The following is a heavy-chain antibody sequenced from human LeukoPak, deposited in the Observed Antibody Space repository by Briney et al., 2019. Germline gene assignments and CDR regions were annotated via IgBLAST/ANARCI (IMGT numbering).Heavy chain of an antibody. Sequence: GGSLRLSCAASGFTFSSYAMHWVRQAPGKGLEWVAVISYDGSNKYYADSVKGRFTISRDNSKNTLYLQMNSLRAEDTAVYYCAKDDGDYAVDSWGQGTLVTVSS. CDR2: ISYDGSNK. J-gene: IGHJ4*02. CDR3: AKDDGDYAVDS. D-gene: IGHD4-17*01. CDR1: GFTFSSYA. V-gene: IGHV3-30-3*01.